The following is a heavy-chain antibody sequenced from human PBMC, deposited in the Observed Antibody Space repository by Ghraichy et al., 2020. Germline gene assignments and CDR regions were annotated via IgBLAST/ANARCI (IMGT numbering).Heavy chain of an antibody. CDR3: VRGRGPTAPLDD. CDR1: GYTFASYA. CDR2: LNTGNGNT. V-gene: IGHV1-3*04. J-gene: IGHJ4*02. Sequence: ASVKVSCKASGYTFASYALHWVRQAPGQRLEWMGWLNTGNGNTRYSQNFQDRVTITRDTSASTAYMELTSLRFEDTAVYFCVRGRGPTAPLDDWGQGTLVTVSS. D-gene: IGHD1-14*01.